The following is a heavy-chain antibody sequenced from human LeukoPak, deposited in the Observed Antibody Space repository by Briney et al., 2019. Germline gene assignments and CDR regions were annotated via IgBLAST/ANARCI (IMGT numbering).Heavy chain of an antibody. Sequence: GSLRLSCAASGLHFSGTAMSWVRQAPGKGLEWVSAISRDGMNAYYADSVKGRFTISRDNSKKTVSLEMSSLTAADTGVYYCAKDGAQYSSGPECDPRGQGALVTVSP. J-gene: IGHJ5*02. CDR1: GLHFSGTA. D-gene: IGHD6-19*01. V-gene: IGHV3-23*01. CDR2: ISRDGMNA. CDR3: AKDGAQYSSGPECDP.